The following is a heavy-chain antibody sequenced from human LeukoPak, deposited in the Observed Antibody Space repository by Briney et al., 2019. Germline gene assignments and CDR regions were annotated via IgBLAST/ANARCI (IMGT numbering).Heavy chain of an antibody. Sequence: GASVKVSCKASGYTFTGYYMHWVRQAPGQGLEWMGWINPNSGGTNYAQKFQGRVTMTRDTSISTAYMELNSLRADDTALYYCARSMVRETMDYWGQGTLVTVSS. CDR2: INPNSGGT. J-gene: IGHJ4*02. D-gene: IGHD3-10*01. CDR3: ARSMVRETMDY. CDR1: GYTFTGYY. V-gene: IGHV1-2*02.